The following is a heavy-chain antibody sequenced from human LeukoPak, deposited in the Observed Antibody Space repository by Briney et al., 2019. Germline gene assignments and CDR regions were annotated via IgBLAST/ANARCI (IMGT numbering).Heavy chain of an antibody. J-gene: IGHJ4*02. CDR1: GGSFSGYY. CDR3: ARANSSGWYVDY. D-gene: IGHD6-19*01. CDR2: INHSGST. V-gene: IGHV4-34*01. Sequence: SETLSLTCAVYGGSFSGYYWSWIRQPPGKGLEWIGEINHSGSTNYNPSLESRVTISVDTPKNQFSLKLSSVTAADTAVYYCARANSSGWYVDYWGQGTLVTVSS.